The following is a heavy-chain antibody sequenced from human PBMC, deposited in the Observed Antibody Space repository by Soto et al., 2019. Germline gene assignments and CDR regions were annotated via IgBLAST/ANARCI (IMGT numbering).Heavy chain of an antibody. CDR2: ISYDGSNK. D-gene: IGHD3-9*01. CDR3: ANTYYDILTGYYDYYGMDV. V-gene: IGHV3-30*18. Sequence: PGGSLRLSCASSGFTCSSYGMHLVRQAPGKGLEWVAVISYDGSNKYYADSVKGRFTISRDNSKNTLYLQMNSLRAEDTAVYYCANTYYDILTGYYDYYGMDVWGQGTTVTVSS. J-gene: IGHJ6*02. CDR1: GFTCSSYG.